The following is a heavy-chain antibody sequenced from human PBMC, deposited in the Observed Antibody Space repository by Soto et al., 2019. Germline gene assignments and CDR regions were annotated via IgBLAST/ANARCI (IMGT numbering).Heavy chain of an antibody. CDR1: GFTLSSYW. CDR3: ARSRYYSSPWSYNWFDP. D-gene: IGHD6-13*01. CDR2: IKQDGSEQ. J-gene: IGHJ5*02. V-gene: IGHV3-7*04. Sequence: EVQLVESGGGLVQPGGSLRLSCAASGFTLSSYWMSWVRQAPGTGLEWVANIKQDGSEQFYVDSVKGRFTISRDNAKNXXYLQMNSLRAEDTAVYYCARSRYYSSPWSYNWFDPWGQGTLVTVSS.